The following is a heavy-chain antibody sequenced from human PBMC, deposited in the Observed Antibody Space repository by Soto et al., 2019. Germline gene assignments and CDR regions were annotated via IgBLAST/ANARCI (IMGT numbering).Heavy chain of an antibody. J-gene: IGHJ6*02. CDR3: ARESIVGATTSYYNAMDV. CDR2: IHSGGST. Sequence: GGSLRLSCAASGFTVSSNYMSWVRQAPGKGLEWVSVIHSGGSTSYADSVKGRFTISRDNSKNTLYLHMNSLRAEDTAVYYCARESIVGATTSYYNAMDVWGQGTTVTVSS. CDR1: GFTVSSNY. V-gene: IGHV3-53*01. D-gene: IGHD1-26*01.